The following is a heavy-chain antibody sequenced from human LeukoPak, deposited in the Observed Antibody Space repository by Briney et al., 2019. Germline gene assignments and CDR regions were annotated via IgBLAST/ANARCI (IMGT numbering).Heavy chain of an antibody. J-gene: IGHJ5*02. CDR1: GFTFSSYA. Sequence: GGSLRLSCAASGFTFSSYAMSCVRQAPGKGLEWVSAISGSGGSTYYADSVKGRFTISRDNSKNTLYLQMNSLRAEDTAVYYCAGGNDFWSGTWGQGTLVTVSS. V-gene: IGHV3-23*01. D-gene: IGHD3-3*01. CDR2: ISGSGGST. CDR3: AGGNDFWSGT.